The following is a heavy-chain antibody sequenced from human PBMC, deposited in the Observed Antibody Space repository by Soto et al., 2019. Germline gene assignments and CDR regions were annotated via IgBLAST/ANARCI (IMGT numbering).Heavy chain of an antibody. V-gene: IGHV3-21*01. Sequence: GGSLRLSCAASGFTFSSYAMSWVRQAPGKGLEWVSSISSSSSYIYYADSVKGRFTISRDNAKNSLYLQMNSLRAEDTAVYYCARGLNYDILTGSHDYWGQGTLVTVSS. CDR2: ISSSSSYI. CDR3: ARGLNYDILTGSHDY. D-gene: IGHD3-9*01. J-gene: IGHJ4*02. CDR1: GFTFSSYA.